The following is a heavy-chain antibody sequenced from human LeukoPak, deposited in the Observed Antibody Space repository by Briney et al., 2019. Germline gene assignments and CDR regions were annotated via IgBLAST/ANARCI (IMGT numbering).Heavy chain of an antibody. CDR1: GYTFTGYY. D-gene: IGHD2-2*01. CDR2: INPNSGGT. CDR3: ARDPSSTSNWFDP. Sequence: ASVKVSCKASGYTFTGYYMHWVRQAPGQGLEWMGWINPNSGGTNYAQKFQGRVTMTRDTSISTAYMELSRLRSDDTAVYYCARDPSSTSNWFDPWGQGTLFTVSS. V-gene: IGHV1-2*02. J-gene: IGHJ5*02.